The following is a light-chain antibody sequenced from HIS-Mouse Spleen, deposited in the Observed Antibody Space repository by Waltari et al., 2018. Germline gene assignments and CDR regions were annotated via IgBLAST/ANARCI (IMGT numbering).Light chain of an antibody. J-gene: IGKJ3*01. CDR3: MQALQTPFT. CDR1: QSLLHSNGYNY. CDR2: LGS. Sequence: DIVMTQSPLSLPVTPGEPASISCRSSQSLLHSNGYNYLDWDLQKPGQSPQLLIYLGSNRASGVPDRFSGSGSGTDFTLKISRVEAEDVGVYYCMQALQTPFTFCPGTKVDIK. V-gene: IGKV2-28*01.